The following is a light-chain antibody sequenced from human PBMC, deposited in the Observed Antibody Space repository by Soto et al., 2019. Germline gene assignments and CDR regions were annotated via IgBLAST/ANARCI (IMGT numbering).Light chain of an antibody. V-gene: IGKV3-20*01. CDR1: QTVNNNY. J-gene: IGKJ1*01. CDR3: QQYGRSPRT. Sequence: EIVLTHSPGTLSLSPWERATLSARASQTVNNNYLAWYQQKPGQAPRLLIYAASNRATGIPDRFSGSGSGTDFTLTISRLEPEDSAVYYCQQYGRSPRTFGQGTKVDIK. CDR2: AAS.